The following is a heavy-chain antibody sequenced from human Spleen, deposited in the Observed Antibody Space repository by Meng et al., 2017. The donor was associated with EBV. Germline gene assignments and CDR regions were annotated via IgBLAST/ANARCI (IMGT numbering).Heavy chain of an antibody. CDR2: IYPGGMA. CDR1: GDYISSNNW. J-gene: IGHJ5*02. Sequence: QLMLQVSGPGLVMPSGHLSLLCSDSGDYISSNNWWSWVRQPPGKGLEWIGEIYPGGMASYHPSLKSRVTISVDKSKNQFSLNLTSVTAAGKAVDYCARFTSMVRGAFDPWGQGTLVTVSS. D-gene: IGHD3-10*01. V-gene: IGHV4-4*02. CDR3: ARFTSMVRGAFDP.